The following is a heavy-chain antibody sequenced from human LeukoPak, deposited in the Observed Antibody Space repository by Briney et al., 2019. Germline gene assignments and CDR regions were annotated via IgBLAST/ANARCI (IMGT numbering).Heavy chain of an antibody. Sequence: GASVKVSCKASGYTFTSYGISWVRQAPGQGLEWMGWISAYNGNTNYAQKLQGRVTMTTDTPTSTAYMELRSLRSDDTAVYYCARDHRGYSYGYYDYWGQGTLVTVSS. V-gene: IGHV1-18*01. J-gene: IGHJ4*02. CDR1: GYTFTSYG. CDR3: ARDHRGYSYGYYDY. D-gene: IGHD5-18*01. CDR2: ISAYNGNT.